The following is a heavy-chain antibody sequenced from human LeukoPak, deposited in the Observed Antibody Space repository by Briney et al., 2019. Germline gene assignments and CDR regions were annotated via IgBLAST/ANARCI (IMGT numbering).Heavy chain of an antibody. V-gene: IGHV1-2*02. CDR2: INPNSGGT. Sequence: ASVKVSCKASVYTLTGYYMHWVRQAPGQGLEWMGWINPNSGGTNYAQKFQGRVTMTRDTSISTAYMELSRLRSDDTAVYYCAAGRRYCGGGSCCGDVAFDIWGQGTMVTVSS. J-gene: IGHJ3*02. CDR1: VYTLTGYY. CDR3: AAGRRYCGGGSCCGDVAFDI. D-gene: IGHD2-15*01.